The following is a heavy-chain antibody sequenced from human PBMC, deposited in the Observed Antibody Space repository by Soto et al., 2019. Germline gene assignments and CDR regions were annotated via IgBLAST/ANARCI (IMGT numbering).Heavy chain of an antibody. Sequence: ASVKVSCKASGYTFTSYGISWVRQAPGQGLEWMGWISAYNGNTNYAQKLQGRVTMTTDTSTSTAYMELRSLRSDDTAVYYCARDPSSGWYREGAFDIWGQGTMVTVSS. D-gene: IGHD6-19*01. CDR2: ISAYNGNT. J-gene: IGHJ3*02. CDR1: GYTFTSYG. V-gene: IGHV1-18*01. CDR3: ARDPSSGWYREGAFDI.